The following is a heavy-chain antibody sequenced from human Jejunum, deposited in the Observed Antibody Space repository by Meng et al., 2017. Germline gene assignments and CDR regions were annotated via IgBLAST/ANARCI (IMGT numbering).Heavy chain of an antibody. CDR3: ARGGPLARYFDY. CDR2: LYYGGNT. D-gene: IGHD1-1*01. Sequence: SETLSLTCTVSGASIRGSSYYWVWIRQSPGKGLEWIGHLYYGGNTNYNPSLRGRVAMSVDTSKNQFSLNLTSVTAADSAVYYCARGGPLARYFDYWGPGALVTVSS. J-gene: IGHJ4*02. V-gene: IGHV4-39*07. CDR1: GASIRGSSYY.